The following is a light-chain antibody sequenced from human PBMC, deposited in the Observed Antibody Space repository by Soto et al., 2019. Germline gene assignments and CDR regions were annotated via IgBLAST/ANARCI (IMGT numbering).Light chain of an antibody. CDR1: SSNIGNNY. J-gene: IGLJ3*02. Sequence: QSVLTQPPSVSAAPGQKVTISCSGSSSNIGNNYVSWYQQLPKTAPKLLIHDNNKRPSGIPARFSGSKSGTSATLGITGLQTGDEADYYCGTWDSSLSAVVFGGGTKLTVL. CDR2: DNN. V-gene: IGLV1-51*01. CDR3: GTWDSSLSAVV.